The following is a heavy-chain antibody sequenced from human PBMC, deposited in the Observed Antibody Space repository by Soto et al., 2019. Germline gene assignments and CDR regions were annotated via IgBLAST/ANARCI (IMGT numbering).Heavy chain of an antibody. D-gene: IGHD2-15*01. J-gene: IGHJ5*02. CDR1: GFTFSSYG. V-gene: IGHV3-33*01. CDR2: IWYDGSNK. Sequence: QVQLVESGGGVVQPGRSLRLSCAASGFTFSSYGMHWVRQAPGKGLEWVAVIWYDGSNKYYADSVKGRFTISRDNSKNTLYMQRNSLRAEDTAVYYWARDHTYYCGGGSCYWFDPGGQGTLVTVSS. CDR3: ARDHTYYCGGGSCYWFDP.